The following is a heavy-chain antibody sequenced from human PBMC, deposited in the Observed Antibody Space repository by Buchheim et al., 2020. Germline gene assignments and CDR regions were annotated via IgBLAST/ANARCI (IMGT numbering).Heavy chain of an antibody. D-gene: IGHD3-9*01. V-gene: IGHV3-30*18. CDR3: AKGRTRRTGGYFYMDV. CDR1: GFTFSNYG. Sequence: QVQLVQSEGGVVQPGKSLRLSCTVSGFTFSNYGMHWVRQAPGKGLEWVAVISFYGSLEYYADSVKGRLNISRDHSGNTLYLKMNSLGLEDTAKYYCAKGRTRRTGGYFYMDVWGRGTT. CDR2: ISFYGSLE. J-gene: IGHJ6*03.